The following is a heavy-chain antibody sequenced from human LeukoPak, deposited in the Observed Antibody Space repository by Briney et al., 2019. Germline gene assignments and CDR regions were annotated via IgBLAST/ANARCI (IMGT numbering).Heavy chain of an antibody. J-gene: IGHJ6*02. CDR2: ISGSGGST. V-gene: IGHV3-23*01. CDR3: AKGGDYRPADYGMDV. D-gene: IGHD4-11*01. CDR1: GFTFSSYA. Sequence: GGSLRLSCAASGFTFSSYAMSWVRQAPGKGLEWVSAISGSGGSTHYADSVKGRFTISRDNSKNTLYLQMNSLRAEDTAVYYCAKGGDYRPADYGMDVWGQGTTVTVSS.